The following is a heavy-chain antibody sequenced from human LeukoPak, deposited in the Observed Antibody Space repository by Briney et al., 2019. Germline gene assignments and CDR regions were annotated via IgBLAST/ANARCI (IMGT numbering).Heavy chain of an antibody. Sequence: GGSLRLSCEASGFAFNIYQVNWVRQAPGKGLEWVSSIDRIPSILYYADSVRGRFTISRDNAAMHLQMNSLRPDDTAVYYCARSAVSGSDSYFDSWGQGTLVTVSS. V-gene: IGHV3-48*03. CDR1: GFAFNIYQ. CDR2: IDRIPSIL. CDR3: ARSAVSGSDSYFDS. D-gene: IGHD5-12*01. J-gene: IGHJ4*02.